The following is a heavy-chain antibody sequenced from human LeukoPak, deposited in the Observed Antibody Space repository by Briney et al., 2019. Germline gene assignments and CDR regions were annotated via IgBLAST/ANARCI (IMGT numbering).Heavy chain of an antibody. D-gene: IGHD3-10*01. J-gene: IGHJ4*02. CDR1: GFTFSSYA. CDR3: ARYAEYYYGSGSYPDY. Sequence: PGGSLTLSCAASGFTFSSYAMHWVRQAPGKGLEWVAVISYDGSNKYYADSVKGRFTISRDNSKNSLYLQLNSLRAEDTAVYYCARYAEYYYGSGSYPDYWGQGTLVTVSS. CDR2: ISYDGSNK. V-gene: IGHV3-30*04.